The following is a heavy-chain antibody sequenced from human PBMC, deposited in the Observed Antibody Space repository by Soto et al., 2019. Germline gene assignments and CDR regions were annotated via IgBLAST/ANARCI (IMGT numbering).Heavy chain of an antibody. V-gene: IGHV5-51*01. CDR2: IYPGDSDT. D-gene: IGHD2-15*01. CDR3: ARRVGFRLYCSGGSCYSWFDP. Sequence: GESLKISCKGSGYSFTSYWIGWVRQMPGKGLEWMGIIYPGDSDTRYSPSFQGQVTISADKSISTAYLQWSSLKASDTAMYYCARRVGFRLYCSGGSCYSWFDPWGQGTLVTVSS. CDR1: GYSFTSYW. J-gene: IGHJ5*02.